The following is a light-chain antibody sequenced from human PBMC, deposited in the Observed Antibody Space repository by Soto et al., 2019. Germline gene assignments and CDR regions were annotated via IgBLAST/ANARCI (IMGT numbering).Light chain of an antibody. V-gene: IGKV1-5*01. CDR3: QHSRGT. CDR2: DAS. CDR1: QSISSW. Sequence: DIQKTQSPSTLSASVGDRVTITCRASQSISSWLAWYQQKPGKAPKLLIYDASSLESGVPSRFSGSGSGTEFTLTISSLQPDDFATYYCQHSRGTFGQGTKVEIK. J-gene: IGKJ1*01.